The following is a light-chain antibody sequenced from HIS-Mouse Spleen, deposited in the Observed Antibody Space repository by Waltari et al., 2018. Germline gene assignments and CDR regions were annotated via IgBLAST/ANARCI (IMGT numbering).Light chain of an antibody. CDR2: DVS. J-gene: IGLJ2*01. Sequence: QSALTQPRSVSGSPGQSVPISCTGPSSDVGGYNYSPWYQPHPGKAPKLMIYDVSPRPSGVPDRFSGSKSGNTASLTISGLQAEDEADYYCCSYAGSYTLVFGGGTKLTVL. CDR1: SSDVGGYNY. V-gene: IGLV2-11*01. CDR3: CSYAGSYTLV.